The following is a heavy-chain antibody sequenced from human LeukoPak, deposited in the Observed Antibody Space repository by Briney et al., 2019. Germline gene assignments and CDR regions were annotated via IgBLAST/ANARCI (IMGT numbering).Heavy chain of an antibody. V-gene: IGHV3-33*01. CDR1: GFAFSAYG. CDR2: IWHDGTNE. D-gene: IGHD6-19*01. CDR3: ARWSRYSSGWYELDY. Sequence: GGSLRLSCAGSGFAFSAYGMHWVRQAPGKGLEWVALIWHDGTNEKYADSVKGRFTISRDNSMDTLYLRMNSLRAEDTAVYYCARWSRYSSGWYELDYWGQGILVTVSS. J-gene: IGHJ4*02.